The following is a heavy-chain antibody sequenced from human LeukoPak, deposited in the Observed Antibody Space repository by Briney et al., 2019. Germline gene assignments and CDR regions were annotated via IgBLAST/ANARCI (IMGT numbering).Heavy chain of an antibody. CDR3: ARVRWELFEYYFDY. CDR1: GYTFISYD. V-gene: IGHV1-2*02. Sequence: ASVKVSCKASGYTFISYDINWVRQATGQGLEWMGWINPNSGGTNYAQKFQGRVTMTRDTSISTAYMELSRLRSDDTAVYYCARVRWELFEYYFDYWGQGTLVTVSS. D-gene: IGHD1-26*01. J-gene: IGHJ4*02. CDR2: INPNSGGT.